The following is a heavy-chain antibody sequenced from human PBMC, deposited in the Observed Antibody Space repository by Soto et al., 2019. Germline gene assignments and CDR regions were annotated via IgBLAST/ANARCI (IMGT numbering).Heavy chain of an antibody. CDR2: INPNSGGT. CDR3: AREPATAKPEGVDF. V-gene: IGHV1-2*02. J-gene: IGHJ4*02. Sequence: GASVQVSFKASGYIFSDYYIHWVRQAPGKGLEWMGWINPNSGGTKYAPKFQRGATMTRAPSITTAYMELSRLRSCDTAVYYCAREPATAKPEGVDFWGQGTLVTVSS. CDR1: GYIFSDYY. D-gene: IGHD1-1*01.